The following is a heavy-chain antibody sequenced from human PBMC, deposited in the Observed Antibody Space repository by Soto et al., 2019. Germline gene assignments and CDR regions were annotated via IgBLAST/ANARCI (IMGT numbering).Heavy chain of an antibody. J-gene: IGHJ4*02. Sequence: QVQLQQSGPGLVKPSQTLSLTCAISGDSVSSYSVVWNWIRQSPSEGLEWLGRTYYRSKWYSEYAISVQSRITVNADTSKNRVSLQLDCGTPDDTAVYYCARLIGNRWLDYWGQGTLVTVSS. D-gene: IGHD5-18*01. CDR1: GDSVSSYSVV. CDR2: TYYRSKWYS. CDR3: ARLIGNRWLDY. V-gene: IGHV6-1*01.